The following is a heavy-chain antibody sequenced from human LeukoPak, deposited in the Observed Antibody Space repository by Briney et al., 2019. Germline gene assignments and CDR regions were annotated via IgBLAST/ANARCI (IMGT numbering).Heavy chain of an antibody. J-gene: IGHJ4*02. V-gene: IGHV1-3*01. D-gene: IGHD5-12*01. CDR3: ARALLYSGYQIN. CDR1: GYTFTSYA. Sequence: ASVQVSCKASGYTFTSYAMHWMRQAPGQRLEWMGWVNAGNGNTKYSQKFQGRVTITRDTSASTAYMGLSSLRSEDTAVYYCARALLYSGYQINWGQGTLVTVSS. CDR2: VNAGNGNT.